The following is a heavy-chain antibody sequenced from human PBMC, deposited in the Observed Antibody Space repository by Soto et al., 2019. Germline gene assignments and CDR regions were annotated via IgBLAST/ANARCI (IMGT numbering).Heavy chain of an antibody. CDR2: ISADNRNT. Sequence: QVQLVQSEGELKKPGASVKVSCKASGYMFDEYGVTWVRQAPGQGLEWMGWISADNRNTNYAQDFRGRFTMTTDASTSTAYMELRSRRSDDTGIYYCARPVYDAKSKWLDPWGQGTLVTVSS. D-gene: IGHD3-3*01. V-gene: IGHV1-18*01. CDR3: ARPVYDAKSKWLDP. J-gene: IGHJ5*02. CDR1: GYMFDEYG.